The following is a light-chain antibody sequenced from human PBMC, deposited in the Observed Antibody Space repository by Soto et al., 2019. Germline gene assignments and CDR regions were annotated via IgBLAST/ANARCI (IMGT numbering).Light chain of an antibody. V-gene: IGLV2-14*03. CDR1: SSDVGSDYNY. CDR3: CSYTSISTYV. Sequence: QSALTQPASVSGSPGQSIAISCTGTSSDVGSDYNYVSWYQQHPGKAPKLMVYDVSTRPSGVSNRFSGSKSGTTASLTISGLQGEDEADYYCCSYTSISTYVFGTGTKVTVL. J-gene: IGLJ1*01. CDR2: DVS.